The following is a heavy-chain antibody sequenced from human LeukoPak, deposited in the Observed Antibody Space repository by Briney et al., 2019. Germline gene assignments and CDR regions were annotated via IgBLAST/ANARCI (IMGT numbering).Heavy chain of an antibody. V-gene: IGHV3-7*01. CDR2: IKQDGSEK. CDR3: ASDLKSGSYSRYYYMDV. D-gene: IGHD1-26*01. Sequence: GGSLRLSCAASGFTFSSYWMSWVRQAPGKGLEWVANIKQDGSEKYYVDSVKGRFTISRDNAKNSLYLQMNSLRAEDTAVYYCASDLKSGSYSRYYYMDVWGKGTTVTVSS. CDR1: GFTFSSYW. J-gene: IGHJ6*03.